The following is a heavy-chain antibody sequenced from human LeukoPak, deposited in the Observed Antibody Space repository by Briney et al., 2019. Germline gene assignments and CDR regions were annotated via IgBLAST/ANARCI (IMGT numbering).Heavy chain of an antibody. D-gene: IGHD6-13*01. J-gene: IGHJ5*02. CDR3: ARFSLEDDPSSWYWGSNWFDP. CDR2: IYYSGST. V-gene: IGHV4-31*03. Sequence: QTLSLTCTVSGGSISSGGYYWSWIRQHPGKGLEWIGYIYYSGSTYYNPSLKSRVTISVDTSKNQFSLKLSSVTAADTAVYYCARFSLEDDPSSWYWGSNWFDPWGQGTLVTVSS. CDR1: GGSISSGGYY.